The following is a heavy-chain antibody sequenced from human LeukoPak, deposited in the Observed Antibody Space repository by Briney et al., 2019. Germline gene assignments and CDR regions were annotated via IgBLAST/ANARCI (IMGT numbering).Heavy chain of an antibody. Sequence: GGSLRLSCAASGFIVSNSFMSWVRQAPGRGLEWVSVLYSGGTTYYADSVKGRFTISRDNSKNTLYLQMNSLTAEDTAVYSCARGDTWFDAWGPGTLVTVSS. CDR1: GFIVSNSF. CDR3: ARGDTWFDA. V-gene: IGHV3-66*01. CDR2: LYSGGTT. J-gene: IGHJ5*02.